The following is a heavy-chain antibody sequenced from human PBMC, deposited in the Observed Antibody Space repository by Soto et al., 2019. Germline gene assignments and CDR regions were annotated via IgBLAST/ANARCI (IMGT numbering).Heavy chain of an antibody. J-gene: IGHJ5*01. Sequence: GASVKVSCKVSGYTLTELSMHWVRQAPGKGLEWMGGFDPEDGETIYAQKFQGRVTMTEDTSTDTAYMELSSLRSEDTAVYHCAKLRYFDWSAYNWFEYWGQGTPVTVSS. V-gene: IGHV1-24*01. D-gene: IGHD3-9*01. CDR3: AKLRYFDWSAYNWFEY. CDR1: GYTLTELS. CDR2: FDPEDGET.